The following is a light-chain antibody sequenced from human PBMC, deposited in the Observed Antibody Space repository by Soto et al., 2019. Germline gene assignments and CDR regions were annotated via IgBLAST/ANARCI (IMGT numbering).Light chain of an antibody. CDR2: GAS. CDR3: QQYGSSPWT. CDR1: QSVSSSY. Sequence: EIVLTQSPGTLSLSPGERATLSCRASQSVSSSYLAWYQQKPGKAPRLLIYGASSRATGIPDRFSGSGSGKDFTLTISRLEPEDFAVYYCQQYGSSPWTFGQGTKVEIK. V-gene: IGKV3-20*01. J-gene: IGKJ1*01.